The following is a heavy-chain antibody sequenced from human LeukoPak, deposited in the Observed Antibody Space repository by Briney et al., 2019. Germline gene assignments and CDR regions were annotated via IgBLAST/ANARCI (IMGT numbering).Heavy chain of an antibody. V-gene: IGHV3-30*18. J-gene: IGHJ3*01. CDR2: ISYDGSNK. D-gene: IGHD3-10*02. Sequence: PGGSLRLSCAASGFTFSNYAMHWVRQAPGKGLEWVAVISYDGSNKYYADSVKGRFTISRDNSKNTLYLQMNSLRAEDTAVYYCAKFFTGEYVRAFDVWGQGTMVTVSS. CDR1: GFTFSNYA. CDR3: AKFFTGEYVRAFDV.